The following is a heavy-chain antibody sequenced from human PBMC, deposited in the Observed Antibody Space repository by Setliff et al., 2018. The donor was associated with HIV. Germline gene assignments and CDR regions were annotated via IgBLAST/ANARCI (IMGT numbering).Heavy chain of an antibody. CDR2: INTNGGTT. J-gene: IGHJ4*01. Sequence: GGSLRLSCAPSGFRFSDYTMSWVRQAPGKGLEWVSTINTNGGTTYYRDSVKGRFTISRDNSKNTLYLQMNSLRAEDTALYYYAREPSYCGHDCCSLLDYWGRGTLVTVSS. D-gene: IGHD2-21*02. V-gene: IGHV3-23*01. CDR3: AREPSYCGHDCCSLLDY. CDR1: GFRFSDYT.